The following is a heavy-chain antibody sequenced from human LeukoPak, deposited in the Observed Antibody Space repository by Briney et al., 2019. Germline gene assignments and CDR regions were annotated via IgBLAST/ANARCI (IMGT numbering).Heavy chain of an antibody. V-gene: IGHV3-21*01. Sequence: GGSLRLACAASGFTFSSYSMNWVRQAPGKGLEWVSSISSSSSYIYYADSVKGRFTISRDNAKNSLYLQMNSLRAGDTAVYYCARNSFTYYYGSGTIDYWGQGTLVTVSS. CDR2: ISSSSSYI. J-gene: IGHJ4*02. CDR1: GFTFSSYS. D-gene: IGHD3-10*01. CDR3: ARNSFTYYYGSGTIDY.